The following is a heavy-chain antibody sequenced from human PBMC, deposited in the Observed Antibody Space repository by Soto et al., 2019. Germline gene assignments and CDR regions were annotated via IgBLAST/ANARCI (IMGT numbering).Heavy chain of an antibody. Sequence: GGSVTVSCQPAGYSFTGYSMPWGRQAPGQGLEWMGWISAYNGNTNYAQTLQGRVTMTTDTSTSTAYMELRSLRSDDTAAYYCARGFPPDAFDIWGQGTMVTVSS. CDR3: ARGFPPDAFDI. J-gene: IGHJ3*02. CDR2: ISAYNGNT. CDR1: GYSFTGYS. V-gene: IGHV1-18*04.